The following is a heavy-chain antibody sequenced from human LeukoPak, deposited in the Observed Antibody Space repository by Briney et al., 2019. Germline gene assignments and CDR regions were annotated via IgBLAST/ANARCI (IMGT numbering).Heavy chain of an antibody. CDR1: GFTFSNYA. D-gene: IGHD3-10*01. Sequence: GTSLRLSCAASGFTFSNYAMHWVRQAGGKGLEWISVISYDGSDKYYADSVKGRFTISRDNSKNTLYLQMNSLRAEDTAVYYCARETRSGSYSDFDYWGQGTLVTVSS. V-gene: IGHV3-30*04. CDR3: ARETRSGSYSDFDY. J-gene: IGHJ4*02. CDR2: ISYDGSDK.